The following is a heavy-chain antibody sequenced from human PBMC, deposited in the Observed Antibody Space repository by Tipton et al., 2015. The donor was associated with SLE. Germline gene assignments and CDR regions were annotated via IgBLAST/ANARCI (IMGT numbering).Heavy chain of an antibody. CDR1: GGSISSYY. Sequence: TLSLTCTVSGGSISSYYWSWIRQPPGKGLEWIGYIYTRGSTNYNPSLKSRVTISVDTSKNQFSLKLSSVTAADTAVYYCARDLSSGWTDAFDIWGQGTMVTVSS. V-gene: IGHV4-4*09. CDR2: IYTRGST. D-gene: IGHD6-19*01. J-gene: IGHJ3*02. CDR3: ARDLSSGWTDAFDI.